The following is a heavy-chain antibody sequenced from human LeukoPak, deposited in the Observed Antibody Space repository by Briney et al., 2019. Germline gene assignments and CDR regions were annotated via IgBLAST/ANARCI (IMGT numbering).Heavy chain of an antibody. Sequence: GGSLRLSCAASGYSFNAYAMSWVRQALGKGLEWVSSITGDGNTIIYADSVKSRFTISRDYSKNTLYLQMNSLRVEDTAIYYCAKRGDYYSYYYVMEVWGQGTTVIVSS. CDR3: AKRGDYYSYYYVMEV. CDR2: ITGDGNTI. D-gene: IGHD2-21*02. CDR1: GYSFNAYA. J-gene: IGHJ6*02. V-gene: IGHV3-23*01.